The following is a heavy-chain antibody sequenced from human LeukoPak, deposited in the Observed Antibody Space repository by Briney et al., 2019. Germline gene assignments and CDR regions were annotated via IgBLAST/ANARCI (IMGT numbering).Heavy chain of an antibody. D-gene: IGHD3-10*01. CDR2: IIPIFDTT. J-gene: IGHJ6*03. V-gene: IGHV1-69*06. CDR1: GYTFTSYG. CDR3: ARAIRGSKIASRYYYYYMDV. Sequence: SVKVSCKASGYTFTSYGISWVRQAPGQGLEWMGGIIPIFDTTNYAQKFQGRVTIIADKSTSTAYMELYSLRSEDTAVYYCARAIRGSKIASRYYYYYMDVWGKGTTVTVSS.